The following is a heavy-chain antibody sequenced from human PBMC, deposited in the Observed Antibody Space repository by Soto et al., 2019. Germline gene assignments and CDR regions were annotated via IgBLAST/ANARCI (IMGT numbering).Heavy chain of an antibody. Sequence: PGGSLRLSCAASGFTFSDYYMSWIRQAPGKGLEWVSYISSSGSTIYYADSVKGRFTISRDNAKNSLYLQMNSLTAEDTAVYYCARCGGNWFGEPHYYYYMDVWGEGTTVTVSS. V-gene: IGHV3-11*01. J-gene: IGHJ6*03. CDR1: GFTFSDYY. CDR3: ARCGGNWFGEPHYYYYMDV. D-gene: IGHD3-10*01. CDR2: ISSSGSTI.